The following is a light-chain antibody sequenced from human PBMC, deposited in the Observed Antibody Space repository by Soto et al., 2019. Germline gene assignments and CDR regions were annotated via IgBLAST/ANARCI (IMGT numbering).Light chain of an antibody. J-gene: IGKJ4*01. CDR2: AAS. CDR3: QQVNSYPLT. Sequence: DVQMTQSPSTLSASVGDRVTITCLASQSINNLLAWYQQKAGKAPKLLIYAASTLQSGVPSRFRGSESGTDFTLTISSLQPEDFETYYCQQVNSYPLTFGGGTKVDIK. CDR1: QSINNL. V-gene: IGKV1-5*01.